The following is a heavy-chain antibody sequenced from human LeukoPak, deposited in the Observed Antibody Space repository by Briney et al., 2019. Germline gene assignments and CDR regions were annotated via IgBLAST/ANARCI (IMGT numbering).Heavy chain of an antibody. V-gene: IGHV3-53*01. J-gene: IGHJ3*02. CDR1: GFTVSSNY. Sequence: PGGSLRLSCAASGFTVSSNYMSWVRQAPGKGLEWVSVIYSGGSTYYADSVKGRFTISRDNSKNTLYLQMNSLRAEDTAVYYCARWYYDSSGYDAFDIWGQGTMVTVS. CDR3: ARWYYDSSGYDAFDI. CDR2: IYSGGST. D-gene: IGHD3-22*01.